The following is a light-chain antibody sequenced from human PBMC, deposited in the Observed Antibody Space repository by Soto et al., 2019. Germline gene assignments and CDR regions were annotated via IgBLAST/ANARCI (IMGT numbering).Light chain of an antibody. CDR1: QSISNY. J-gene: IGKJ1*01. Sequence: DIQMTQSPSSLSTSVGDRVTITCRASQSISNYLAWYQQKPGQVPRLLIYAASTLPSGVPSRFSGSGSGTDFTLTISSLQPEDVAAYYCQKYSSAPRTFGQGTRVEIK. V-gene: IGKV1-27*01. CDR2: AAS. CDR3: QKYSSAPRT.